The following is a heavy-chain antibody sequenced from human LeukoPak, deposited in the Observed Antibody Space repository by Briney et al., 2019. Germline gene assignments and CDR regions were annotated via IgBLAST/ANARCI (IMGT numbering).Heavy chain of an antibody. CDR2: ISGSGGNT. CDR3: ARQYCSTTSCYTGY. CDR1: GFTFSSYA. V-gene: IGHV3-23*01. Sequence: GGSLRLSCAASGFTFSSYAMSWVRQAPGKGLEWVSTISGSGGNTYYADSVKGRFTISRDNSKNTLYLQMDSLRAEDTAVYYCARQYCSTTSCYTGYWGQGTLVTVSS. D-gene: IGHD2-2*02. J-gene: IGHJ4*02.